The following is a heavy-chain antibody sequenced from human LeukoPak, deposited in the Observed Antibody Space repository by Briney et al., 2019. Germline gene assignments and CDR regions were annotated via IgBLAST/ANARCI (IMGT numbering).Heavy chain of an antibody. D-gene: IGHD3-9*01. CDR1: GFTFSRYE. CDR3: PRDRSGGYDILTGYYSFTDC. Sequence: PGGSLRLSCAASGFTFSRYEMNWVRQAPGKGLEWVSSISSSSTYIYYADSVKGRFTISRDNAENSLYLQMNSLRAEDTAVYYCPRDRSGGYDILTGYYSFTDCWGQGTLVTVSS. V-gene: IGHV3-21*01. J-gene: IGHJ4*02. CDR2: ISSSSTYI.